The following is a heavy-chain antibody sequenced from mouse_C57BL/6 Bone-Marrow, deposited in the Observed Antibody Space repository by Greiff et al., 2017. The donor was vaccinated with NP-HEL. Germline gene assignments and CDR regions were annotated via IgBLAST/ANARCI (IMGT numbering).Heavy chain of an antibody. CDR2: IDPENGDT. Sequence: VQLQQSGAELVRPGASVKLSCTASGFNIKDDYMHWVKQRPEQGLEWIGWIDPENGDTEYASKFQGKATITADTSSNKAYQQISSMKSEDTAVYDCTDYYGSSPYYFDYWGQGTTLTVSS. CDR3: TDYYGSSPYYFDY. CDR1: GFNIKDDY. J-gene: IGHJ2*01. D-gene: IGHD1-1*01. V-gene: IGHV14-4*01.